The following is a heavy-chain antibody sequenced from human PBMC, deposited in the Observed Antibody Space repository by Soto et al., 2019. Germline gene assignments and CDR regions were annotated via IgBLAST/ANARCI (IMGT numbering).Heavy chain of an antibody. Sequence: QVQLVQSGAEVKKPGASVKVSCKASGYTFTSYYMHWVRQAPGQGLEWMGIINPSGGSTSYAQKSQGRVTMTRDTSTGTGCMGLDSLGSEDRAGDYCAGGGRPYYYYYYGMDVWGQGTTVTVSS. V-gene: IGHV1-46*01. J-gene: IGHJ6*02. CDR3: AGGGRPYYYYYYGMDV. CDR2: INPSGGST. CDR1: GYTFTSYY. D-gene: IGHD3-16*01.